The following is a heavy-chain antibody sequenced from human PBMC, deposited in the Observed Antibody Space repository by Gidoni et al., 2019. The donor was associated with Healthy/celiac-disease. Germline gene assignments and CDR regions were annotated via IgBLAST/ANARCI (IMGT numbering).Heavy chain of an antibody. CDR3: ARGWNDVFDAFDI. Sequence: QVQLVESGGGVVQPGRSLRLSCAACGFTFSSYGRHWVRQAPGKGLEWVAVIWYDGSNKYYADSVKGRFTISRDNSKNTLYLQMNSLRAEDTAVYYCARGWNDVFDAFDIWGQGTMVTVSS. V-gene: IGHV3-33*01. CDR2: IWYDGSNK. J-gene: IGHJ3*02. CDR1: GFTFSSYG. D-gene: IGHD1-1*01.